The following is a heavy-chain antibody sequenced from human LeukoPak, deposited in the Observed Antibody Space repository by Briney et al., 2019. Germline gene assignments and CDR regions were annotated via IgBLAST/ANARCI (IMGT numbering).Heavy chain of an antibody. CDR1: GYTFTSYG. Sequence: ASVKVSCTASGYTFTSYGISWVRQAPGQGLEGMGWISAYNGNTNYAQKLQGRVTMTTDTSTSTAYMELRSLRSDDTAVYYCARVIRITMVRGVYMDVWGKGTTVTVSS. CDR3: ARVIRITMVRGVYMDV. D-gene: IGHD3-10*01. J-gene: IGHJ6*03. V-gene: IGHV1-18*01. CDR2: ISAYNGNT.